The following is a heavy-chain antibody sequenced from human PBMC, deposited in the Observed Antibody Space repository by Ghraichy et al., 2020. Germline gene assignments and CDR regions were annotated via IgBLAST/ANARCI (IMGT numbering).Heavy chain of an antibody. CDR2: IIPIFGTA. J-gene: IGHJ2*01. V-gene: IGHV1-69*06. D-gene: IGHD2-2*01. Sequence: SVKVSCKASGGTFSSYAISWVRQAPGQGLEWMGGIIPIFGTANYAQKFQGRVTITADKSTSTAYMELSSLRSEDTAVYYCARDIVVVPAAIRYWYFDLWGRGTLVTVSS. CDR1: GGTFSSYA. CDR3: ARDIVVVPAAIRYWYFDL.